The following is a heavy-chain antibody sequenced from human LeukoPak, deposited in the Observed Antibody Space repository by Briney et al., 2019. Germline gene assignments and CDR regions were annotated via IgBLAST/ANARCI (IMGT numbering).Heavy chain of an antibody. CDR3: ARNPSYSSSLY. J-gene: IGHJ4*02. D-gene: IGHD6-19*01. CDR2: ICSVGST. V-gene: IGHV3-66*02. Sequence: GGSLRLSCAASGFTVNGNYMTWVRQAPGKGLEWVSVICSVGSTYYADSVRGRFTISRDNSKNTLYLQMNSLRAEDTAIYYCARNPSYSSSLYSGQGTLVTVSS. CDR1: GFTVNGNY.